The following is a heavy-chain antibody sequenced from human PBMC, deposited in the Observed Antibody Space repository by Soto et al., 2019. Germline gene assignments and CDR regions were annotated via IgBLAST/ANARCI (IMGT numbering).Heavy chain of an antibody. CDR1: GYSFTHFE. CDR3: ARGLTRLDY. D-gene: IGHD7-27*01. J-gene: IGHJ4*02. Sequence: QVQLVQSGPEVKQPGASVRISCQASGYSFTHFEMHWVRQAPGQRLEWMGWINTGNGETKYSQKFQGRVTFTRDTSASTAYLDLDGLTSDDTSFYFCARGLTRLDYWGQGTLVTVSS. V-gene: IGHV1-3*04. CDR2: INTGNGET.